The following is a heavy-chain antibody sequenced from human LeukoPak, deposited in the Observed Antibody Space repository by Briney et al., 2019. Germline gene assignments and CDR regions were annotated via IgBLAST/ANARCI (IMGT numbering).Heavy chain of an antibody. J-gene: IGHJ6*02. CDR3: ARDQGRRGYSYGYAGFDYYGMDV. V-gene: IGHV1-69*13. CDR2: IIPIVGTA. CDR1: GYTFTSYG. D-gene: IGHD5-18*01. Sequence: SVKVSCKASGYTFTSYGISWVRQAPGQGLEWMGGIIPIVGTANYAQKFQGRVTITADESTSTAYMELSSLRSEDTAVYYCARDQGRRGYSYGYAGFDYYGMDVWGQGTTVTVSS.